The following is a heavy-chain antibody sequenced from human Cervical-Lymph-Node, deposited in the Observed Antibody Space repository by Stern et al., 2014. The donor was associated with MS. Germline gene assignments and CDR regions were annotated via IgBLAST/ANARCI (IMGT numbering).Heavy chain of an antibody. Sequence: EVQLVQSGAEVKKPGQSLQISCTGSGFSFSTYWIAWVRQMPGKGLEWMGIIHPGDSDTRYSPSFQGQVTMSVDKSTSTAYLQWNSLKASDTAMYYCARDRSRNWNYLAYWGQGTLVPVSP. V-gene: IGHV5-51*03. D-gene: IGHD1-20*01. J-gene: IGHJ4*02. CDR1: GFSFSTYW. CDR2: IHPGDSDT. CDR3: ARDRSRNWNYLAY.